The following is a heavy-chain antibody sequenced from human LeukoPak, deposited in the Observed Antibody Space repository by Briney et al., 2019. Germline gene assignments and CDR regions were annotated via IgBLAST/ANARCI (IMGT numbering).Heavy chain of an antibody. CDR1: GFIFSTYT. CDR3: ARVATVTTDFDY. Sequence: GGSLRLSCAASGFIFSTYTMTWARQAPGKGLEWVSSITSSSTYIYYADSLKGRFTISRDNAKNSLFLQMNSLRAEDTAVYYCARVATVTTDFDYWGLGTLVTVPS. J-gene: IGHJ4*02. CDR2: ITSSSTYI. V-gene: IGHV3-21*01. D-gene: IGHD4-17*01.